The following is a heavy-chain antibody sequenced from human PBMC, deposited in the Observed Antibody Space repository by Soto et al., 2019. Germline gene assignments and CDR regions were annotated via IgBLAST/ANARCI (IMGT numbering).Heavy chain of an antibody. CDR3: ARGPIVVVPAAAPRYYYYYGMDV. CDR2: IIPIFGTA. CDR1: GGTFSSYA. V-gene: IGHV1-69*01. J-gene: IGHJ6*02. Sequence: QVQLVQSGAEVKKPGSSVKVSCKASGGTFSSYAISWVRQAPGQGLEWMGGIIPIFGTANYAQKFQGRDTITADESTSTAYMELSSLRSEDTAVYYCARGPIVVVPAAAPRYYYYYGMDVWGQGTTVTVSS. D-gene: IGHD2-2*01.